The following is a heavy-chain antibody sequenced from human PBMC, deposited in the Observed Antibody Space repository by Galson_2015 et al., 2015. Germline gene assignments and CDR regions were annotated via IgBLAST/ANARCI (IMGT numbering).Heavy chain of an antibody. CDR2: ISTHDANT. J-gene: IGHJ2*01. CDR1: GYTLTAYG. CDR3: AGDSNYYDSSGYYLAGYFDL. D-gene: IGHD3-22*01. V-gene: IGHV1-18*01. Sequence: SVKVSCKASGYTLTAYGISWVRQAPGQGPEWMGWISTHDANTIYAQKFQGRVTLTTDTSTNTAYMELRSLRSDDTAVYYCAGDSNYYDSSGYYLAGYFDLWGRGTQVTVSS.